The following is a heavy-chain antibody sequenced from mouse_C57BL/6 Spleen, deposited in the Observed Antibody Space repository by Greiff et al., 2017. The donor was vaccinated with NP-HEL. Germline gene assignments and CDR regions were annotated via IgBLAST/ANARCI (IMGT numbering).Heavy chain of an antibody. CDR1: GYTFTSHW. CDR3: AREESYCDYDGNPWYAY. J-gene: IGHJ3*01. Sequence: QVQLKQSGPELVRPGASVKISCKAPGYTFTSHWMQWVSQRPGQGLEWLGEIFPGSGSTYYNEKFKGKATLSVDTSSSSAYMRLSSLTSEDSAVYFCAREESYCDYDGNPWYAYWGQGTLVT. V-gene: IGHV1-56*01. D-gene: IGHD2-4*01. CDR2: IFPGSGST.